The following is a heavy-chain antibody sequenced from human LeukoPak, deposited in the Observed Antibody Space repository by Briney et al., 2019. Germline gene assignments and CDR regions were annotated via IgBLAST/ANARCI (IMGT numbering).Heavy chain of an antibody. CDR2: IYTSGST. D-gene: IGHD3-22*01. CDR3: ARDSDITMIVVVIRGAFDI. CDR1: GGSISSYY. Sequence: SETLSLTCTVSGGSISSYYWSWIRQPAGKGLEWIGRIYTSGSTNYNPSLKSRVTMSVDTSKNQFSLKLSSVTAADTAVYYCARDSDITMIVVVIRGAFDIWGQGTMVTVSS. J-gene: IGHJ3*02. V-gene: IGHV4-4*07.